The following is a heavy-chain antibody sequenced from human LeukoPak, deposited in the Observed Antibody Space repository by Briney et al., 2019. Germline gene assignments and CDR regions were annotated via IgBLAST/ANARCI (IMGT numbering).Heavy chain of an antibody. CDR2: ISTYNGNT. CDR3: ARGSSSSSPSGYFQH. D-gene: IGHD6-13*01. Sequence: ASVKVSCKASGYTFTGYYMHWVRQAPGQGLEWMGWISTYNGNTNYARKLQGRVTMTTDTSTSTAYMELRSLRSDDTAVYYCARGSSSSSPSGYFQHWGQGTRVTVSS. CDR1: GYTFTGYY. J-gene: IGHJ1*01. V-gene: IGHV1-18*04.